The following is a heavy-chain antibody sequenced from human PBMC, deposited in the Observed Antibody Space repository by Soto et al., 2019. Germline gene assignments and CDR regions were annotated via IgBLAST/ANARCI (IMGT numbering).Heavy chain of an antibody. CDR3: ARDEDAAMPHFFDY. J-gene: IGHJ4*02. V-gene: IGHV1-18*04. CDR2: ISAYNGNT. CDR1: GYTFTSYG. D-gene: IGHD5-18*01. Sequence: VKVSCKASGYTFTSYGISWVRQAPGQGLEWMGWISAYNGNTNYAQNLQGRVTMATDTSTSTAYMELRSLRSDDTAVYYCARDEDAAMPHFFDYWGQGTPVTVSS.